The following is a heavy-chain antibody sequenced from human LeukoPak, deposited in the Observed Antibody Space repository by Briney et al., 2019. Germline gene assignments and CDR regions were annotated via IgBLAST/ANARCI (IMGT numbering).Heavy chain of an antibody. Sequence: PSETLSLTRTVSVGSISSYYWSWIRQPPGKGLEWIGYIYYSGSTNYNPSLKSRVTISVDTSKNQFSLKLSSVTAADTAVYYCASSMYSSSSPDYWGQGTLVTVSS. CDR2: IYYSGST. V-gene: IGHV4-59*01. CDR3: ASSMYSSSSPDY. CDR1: VGSISSYY. J-gene: IGHJ4*02. D-gene: IGHD6-6*01.